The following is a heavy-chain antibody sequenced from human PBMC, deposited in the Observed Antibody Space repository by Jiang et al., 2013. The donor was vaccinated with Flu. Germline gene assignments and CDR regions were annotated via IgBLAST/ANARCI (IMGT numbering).Heavy chain of an antibody. Sequence: LLKPSETLSLTCAVYGGSFSGYYWSWIRQPPGKGLEWIGEINHSGSTNYNPSLKSRVTISVDTSKNQFSLKLSSVTAADTAVYYCATETYYDSSGQKAPTDYWGQGTLVTVSS. D-gene: IGHD3-22*01. J-gene: IGHJ4*02. V-gene: IGHV4-34*01. CDR2: INHSGST. CDR3: ATETYYDSSGQKAPTDY. CDR1: GGSFSGYY.